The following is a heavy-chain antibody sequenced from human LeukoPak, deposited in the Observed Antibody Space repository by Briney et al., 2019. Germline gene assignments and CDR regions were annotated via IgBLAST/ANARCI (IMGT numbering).Heavy chain of an antibody. D-gene: IGHD5-18*01. V-gene: IGHV3-30*02. Sequence: YDGSNEYYADSVRGRFTISRDNSKNTLYLQMNSLRAEDTAVYYCAKWGGTAHFDYWGQGTLVTVSS. CDR2: YDGSNE. J-gene: IGHJ4*02. CDR3: AKWGGTAHFDY.